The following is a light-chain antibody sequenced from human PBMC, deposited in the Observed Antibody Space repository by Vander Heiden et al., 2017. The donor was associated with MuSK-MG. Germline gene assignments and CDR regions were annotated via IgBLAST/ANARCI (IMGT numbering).Light chain of an antibody. CDR1: QSVSSSY. J-gene: IGKJ3*01. V-gene: IGKV3-20*01. CDR2: GAS. Sequence: EIVLTQSPGTLSLSPGERATLSCRASQSVSSSYLAWYQQKPGLAPRLIIYGASSMATGIPDRFSGSGSGKDFTLTSSILEDEDFAVYYWQSDSNSVTFGHGTKVEIK. CDR3: QSDSNSVT.